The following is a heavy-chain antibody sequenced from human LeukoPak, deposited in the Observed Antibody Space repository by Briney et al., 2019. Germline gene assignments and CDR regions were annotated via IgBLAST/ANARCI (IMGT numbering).Heavy chain of an antibody. CDR1: GFTFDDYA. V-gene: IGHV3-9*01. CDR2: ISWNSGSI. CDR3: APQGILTGYYSFDY. Sequence: GRSLRLSCAASGFTFDDYAMHWVRQAPGKGLEWVSGISWNSGSIGYADSVKGRFTISRDNAKNSLYLQMNSLRAEDTALYYCAPQGILTGYYSFDYWGQGTLVTVSS. D-gene: IGHD3-9*01. J-gene: IGHJ4*02.